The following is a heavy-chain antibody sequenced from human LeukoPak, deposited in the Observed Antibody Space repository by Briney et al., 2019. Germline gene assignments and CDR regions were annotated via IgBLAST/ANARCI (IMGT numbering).Heavy chain of an antibody. J-gene: IGHJ4*02. CDR3: AREHGYSYGYHY. V-gene: IGHV3-53*01. D-gene: IGHD5-18*01. CDR1: GFTVSSNY. CDR2: IYSGGST. Sequence: GGSLRLSCAASGFTVSSNYMSWVRQAPGKGLEWVSVIYSGGSTYYADSVKGRFTISRDNAKNSLYLQMNSLRAEDTAVYYCAREHGYSYGYHYWGQGTLVTVSS.